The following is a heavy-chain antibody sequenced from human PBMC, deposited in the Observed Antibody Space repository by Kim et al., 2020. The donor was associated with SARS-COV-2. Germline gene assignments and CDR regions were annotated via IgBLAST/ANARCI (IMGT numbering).Heavy chain of an antibody. CDR2: VYHTGTT. V-gene: IGHV4-39*01. J-gene: IGHJ6*03. CDR1: AGSMSRSNHY. CDR3: ARHLEEGFHSYFMDV. D-gene: IGHD3-10*01. Sequence: SETLSLTCTVSAGSMSRSNHYWGWIRQPPGKGLEYIGSVYHTGTTYYNVSLESRVAISVDTSKNQFSLRMAFVTAADTAVYYCARHLEEGFHSYFMDVWAKGTTVTVSS.